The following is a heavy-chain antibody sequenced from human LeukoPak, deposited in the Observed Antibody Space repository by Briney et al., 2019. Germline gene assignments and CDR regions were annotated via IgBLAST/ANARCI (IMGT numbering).Heavy chain of an antibody. CDR1: GGSIGNYY. CDR3: ARDRHGYQVSDYFDL. V-gene: IGHV4-4*07. D-gene: IGHD2-2*01. CDR2: IYSDGST. Sequence: SETLSLTCTVSGGSIGNYYWSWIRQPAGKGLEWIGRIYSDGSTNYNPSLMGRVTMSVDTAKNRFSLRLSSVTAADTAVYYCARDRHGYQVSDYFDLWGPGVLVTVSS. J-gene: IGHJ4*02.